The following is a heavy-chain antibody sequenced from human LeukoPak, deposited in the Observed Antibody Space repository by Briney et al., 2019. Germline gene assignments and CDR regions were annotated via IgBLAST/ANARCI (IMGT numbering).Heavy chain of an antibody. D-gene: IGHD3-22*01. CDR1: GFTFDDYG. CDR2: INWNVGST. V-gene: IGHV3-20*04. J-gene: IGHJ3*02. Sequence: GGSLRLSCAASGFTFDDYGMRWVRQAPGKGLEWVSGINWNVGSTGYADSVKGRLAISRDNGKNYLYVQMNSLRAEDTALYYCAREGRDYYDSSRGAFDIWGQGTMVTVSS. CDR3: AREGRDYYDSSRGAFDI.